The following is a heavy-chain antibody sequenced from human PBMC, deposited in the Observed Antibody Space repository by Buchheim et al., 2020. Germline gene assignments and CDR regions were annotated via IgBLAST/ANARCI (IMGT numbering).Heavy chain of an antibody. CDR2: ISSGSSTI. CDR3: ASGDANFDH. D-gene: IGHD2-8*01. CDR1: GISFRSSD. Sequence: EVQVVESGGGLVQPGGSLRLSCAASGISFRSSDMNWVRQAPGKGLEWVSYISSGSSTIYYADSVKGRFTISRDNANSSLYLQMNSLRVEDTAVYYCASGDANFDHWGQGTL. V-gene: IGHV3-48*01. J-gene: IGHJ4*02.